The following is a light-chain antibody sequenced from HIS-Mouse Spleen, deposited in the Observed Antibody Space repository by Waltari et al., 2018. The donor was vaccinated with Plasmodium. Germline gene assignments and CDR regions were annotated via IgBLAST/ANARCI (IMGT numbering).Light chain of an antibody. J-gene: IGKJ3*01. CDR2: AAS. CDR1: QGISSY. CDR3: QQYYSYPSFT. V-gene: IGKV1-8*01. Sequence: AIRMTQSPSSFSASTGDRVTITCRASQGISSYLAWYQQKPGKAPKLLIYAASTLQSGVPSRFSGSGSGTDFTVTISCLQSEDFATYYCQQYYSYPSFTFGPGTKVDIK.